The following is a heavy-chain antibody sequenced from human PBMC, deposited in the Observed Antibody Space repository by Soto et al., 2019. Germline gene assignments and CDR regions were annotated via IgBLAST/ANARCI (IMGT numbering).Heavy chain of an antibody. D-gene: IGHD6-13*01. CDR1: GGSISNNNYY. V-gene: IGHV4-39*01. J-gene: IGHJ3*02. CDR3: ARHLAAAGHDAFDI. Sequence: SETLSLTCTVSGGSISNNNYYWGWIRQPPGKGLEWIGSIYYSGSTYYNPSLKSRVTISVDTSKNQFSLKLNSVTAADTAVYYCARHLAAAGHDAFDIWGQGTMVTVSS. CDR2: IYYSGST.